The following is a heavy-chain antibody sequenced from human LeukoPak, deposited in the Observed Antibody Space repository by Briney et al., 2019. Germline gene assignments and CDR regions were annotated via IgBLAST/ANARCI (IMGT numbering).Heavy chain of an antibody. D-gene: IGHD6-13*01. CDR3: ARDRYSSSCLFDP. CDR1: GFTFSSYG. J-gene: IGHJ5*02. CDR2: ISYDGSNK. V-gene: IGHV3-30*03. Sequence: GRSLRLSCAASGFTFSSYGMHWVRQAPGKGLEWVAVISYDGSNKYYADSVKGRFTISRDNSKNTLYLQMNSLRAEDTAVYYCARDRYSSSCLFDPWGQGTLVTVSS.